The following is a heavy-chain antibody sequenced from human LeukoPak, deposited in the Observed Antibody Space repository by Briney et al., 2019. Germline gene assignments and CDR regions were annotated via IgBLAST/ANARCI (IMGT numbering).Heavy chain of an antibody. CDR2: ISSSGSTI. V-gene: IGHV3-48*03. CDR3: ARDGKITMVRGHYFDY. J-gene: IGHJ4*02. CDR1: GFTFSSYE. D-gene: IGHD3-10*01. Sequence: PGGSLRLSCAASGFTFSSYEMNWVRQAPGKGLEWVSYISSSGSTIYYADSVKGRFTISRDNAKNSLYLQMNSLRAEDTAVYYCARDGKITMVRGHYFDYWGQGTLVTVSS.